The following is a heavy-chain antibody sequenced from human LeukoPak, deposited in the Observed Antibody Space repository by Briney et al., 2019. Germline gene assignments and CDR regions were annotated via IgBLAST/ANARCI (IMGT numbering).Heavy chain of an antibody. CDR1: GYTFTSYY. CDR2: INPSGGST. V-gene: IGHV1-46*01. J-gene: IGHJ5*02. CDR3: ARVPSRTYYDFWRASGAPNWFDP. Sequence: GASVKVSCKASGYTFTSYYMHCVRQAPGQGLEWMGIINPSGGSTSYAQKFQGRVTITRNTSISTAYMELSSLRSEDTAVYYCARVPSRTYYDFWRASGAPNWFDPWGQGTLVTVSS. D-gene: IGHD3-3*01.